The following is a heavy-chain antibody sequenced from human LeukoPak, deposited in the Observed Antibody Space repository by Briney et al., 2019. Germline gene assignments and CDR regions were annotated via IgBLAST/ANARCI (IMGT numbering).Heavy chain of an antibody. D-gene: IGHD2-2*01. CDR1: GFTFSSYA. CDR2: ISGSGGST. Sequence: PGGSLRLSCAASGFTFSSYAMSWVRQAPGKGLEWVSAISGSGGSTYYADSVKGRFTFSRDNSKNTLYLQMNSLRAEDTAVYYCAPRSYCSSTSCYVFDYWGQGTLVTVSS. CDR3: APRSYCSSTSCYVFDY. J-gene: IGHJ4*02. V-gene: IGHV3-23*01.